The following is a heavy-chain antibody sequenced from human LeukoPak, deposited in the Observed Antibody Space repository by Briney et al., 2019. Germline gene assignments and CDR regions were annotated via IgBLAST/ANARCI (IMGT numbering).Heavy chain of an antibody. CDR2: ISYDGSSK. CDR3: AKDRDILTGYLDY. J-gene: IGHJ4*02. D-gene: IGHD3-9*01. V-gene: IGHV3-30*18. CDR1: GFTFSRYG. Sequence: GGSLRLSCAASGFTFSRYGMHWVRQAPGKGLEWVAVISYDGSSKYYVDSVKGRFTISKDNSKNTLYLQMNSLRAEDTAVYYCAKDRDILTGYLDYWGRGTLVTVSS.